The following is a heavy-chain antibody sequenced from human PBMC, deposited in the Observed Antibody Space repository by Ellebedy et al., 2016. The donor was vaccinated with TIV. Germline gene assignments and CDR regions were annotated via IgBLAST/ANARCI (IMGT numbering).Heavy chain of an antibody. D-gene: IGHD6-6*01. J-gene: IGHJ6*02. CDR1: GGSFSGYY. Sequence: MPSETLSLTCAVYGGSFSGYYWSWIRQPPGKGLEWIGETNHRGSTNHNPSLKSRVTISVDTSKNKYSLKLSSVTAADTAVYYCARGVVSPFIAALPDYGLDVWGQGTTVTVSS. CDR3: ARGVVSPFIAALPDYGLDV. CDR2: TNHRGST. V-gene: IGHV4-34*01.